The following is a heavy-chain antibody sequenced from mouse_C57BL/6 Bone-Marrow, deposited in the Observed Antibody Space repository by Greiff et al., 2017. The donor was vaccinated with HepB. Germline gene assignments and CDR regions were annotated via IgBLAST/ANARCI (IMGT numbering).Heavy chain of an antibody. V-gene: IGHV3-6*01. J-gene: IGHJ3*01. CDR3: AREGDYSNHRFAY. CDR1: GYSITSGYY. D-gene: IGHD2-5*01. CDR2: ISYDGSN. Sequence: EVKLEESGPGLVKPSQSLSLTCSVTGYSITSGYYWNWIRQFPGNKLEWMGYISYDGSNNYNPSLKNRISITRDTSKNQFFLKLNSVTTEDTATYYCAREGDYSNHRFAYWGQGTLVTVSA.